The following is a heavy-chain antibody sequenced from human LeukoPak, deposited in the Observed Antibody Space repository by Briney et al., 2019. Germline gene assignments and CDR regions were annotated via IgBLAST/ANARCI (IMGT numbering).Heavy chain of an antibody. Sequence: GASVKLSCEASGFTFSSYGMNWVRQAPGQGLEWMALIWSDRGNTNYAETVKGRVTMTRDNSKNTAYMEMNSLRAEETAVYYCASDSVVGVPAAGGSYNYYNIGVWGKGTTGTVSS. CDR1: GFTFSSYG. CDR2: IWSDRGNT. D-gene: IGHD2-2*01. CDR3: ASDSVVGVPAAGGSYNYYNIGV. V-gene: IGHV3-33*01. J-gene: IGHJ6*03.